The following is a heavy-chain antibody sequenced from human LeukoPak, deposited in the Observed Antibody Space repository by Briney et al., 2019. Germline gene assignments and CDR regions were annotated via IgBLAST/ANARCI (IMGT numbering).Heavy chain of an antibody. V-gene: IGHV4-39*01. CDR3: TRVYYYDYRQIDY. CDR2: IYYSGST. Sequence: PSETLSLTCTVSGDSISTSSYYSGRIRRPPGQGLEWLGSIYYSGSTYYNPSLKSRVTISVDTSKNQFSLNLYCVTTAETAVFNCTRVYYYDYRQIDYWGQGTLVTVSS. CDR1: GDSISTSSYY. D-gene: IGHD3-22*01. J-gene: IGHJ4*02.